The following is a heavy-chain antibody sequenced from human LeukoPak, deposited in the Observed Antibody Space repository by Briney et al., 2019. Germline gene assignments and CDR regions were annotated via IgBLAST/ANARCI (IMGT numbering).Heavy chain of an antibody. J-gene: IGHJ3*02. CDR1: GFTFSSYSMN. V-gene: IGHV4-39*01. D-gene: IGHD4-17*01. CDR3: ARHGYGDYVVAFDI. Sequence: GSLRLSCAASGFTFSSYSMNWVRQAPGKGLEWIGTIYYTGSTYYNPSLKSRVTISVDTSKNQFSLKLSSVTAADTAVYYCARHGYGDYVVAFDIWGQGTMVTVSS. CDR2: IYYTGST.